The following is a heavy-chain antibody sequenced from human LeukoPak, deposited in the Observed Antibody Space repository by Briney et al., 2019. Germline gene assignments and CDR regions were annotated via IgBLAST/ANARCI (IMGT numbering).Heavy chain of an antibody. Sequence: GGSLRLSCAASGFTFSSYSMNWVRQAPGRGLEWVSYISSSSSTIYYADSVKGRFTISRDNAKNSLYLQMNSLRAEDTAVYYCASDLTNWNDDYWGQGTLVTVSS. CDR1: GFTFSSYS. CDR2: ISSSSSTI. V-gene: IGHV3-48*04. CDR3: ASDLTNWNDDY. J-gene: IGHJ4*02. D-gene: IGHD1-1*01.